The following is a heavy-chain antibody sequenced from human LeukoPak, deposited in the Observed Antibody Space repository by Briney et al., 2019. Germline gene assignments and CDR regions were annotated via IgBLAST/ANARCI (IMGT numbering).Heavy chain of an antibody. D-gene: IGHD2-2*01. V-gene: IGHV3-23*01. J-gene: IGHJ4*02. Sequence: GGSLRLSCAASGFTFSSYAMSWVRQAPGKGLEWVSAISGSGGSTYYADSVRGRFTISRDNSKNTLYLQMNSLRAEDTAVYYCAKLIVAVPAAPFDYWGQGTLVTVSS. CDR3: AKLIVAVPAAPFDY. CDR2: ISGSGGST. CDR1: GFTFSSYA.